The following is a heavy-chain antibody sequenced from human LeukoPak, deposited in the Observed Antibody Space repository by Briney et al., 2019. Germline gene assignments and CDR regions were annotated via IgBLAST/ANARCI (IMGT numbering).Heavy chain of an antibody. Sequence: GGSLRLSCAASGFTFSSYAMSWVRQAPGKGLEWVSAISGSGGSTYYADSVKGRFTISRDNSKNTLYLQMNSLRAEDTAVYYCAKDPTYYYDSSGYYWETYYFDYWGQGTLVTVSS. J-gene: IGHJ4*02. CDR2: ISGSGGST. V-gene: IGHV3-23*01. D-gene: IGHD3-22*01. CDR1: GFTFSSYA. CDR3: AKDPTYYYDSSGYYWETYYFDY.